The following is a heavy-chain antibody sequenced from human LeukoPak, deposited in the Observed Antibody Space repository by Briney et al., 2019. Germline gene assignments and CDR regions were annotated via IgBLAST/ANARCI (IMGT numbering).Heavy chain of an antibody. D-gene: IGHD1-1*01. J-gene: IGHJ4*02. CDR2: IRSKAYGETA. CDR3: TRDRGAYNLYDY. Sequence: GGSLRLSCTASGFTFGDYAMSWIRQAPGKGLEWVGFIRSKAYGETADYAASVKGRFTISRDDAKAIAYLQMNSLKTEDTAVYHCTRDRGAYNLYDYWGQGTLVTVSS. V-gene: IGHV3-49*03. CDR1: GFTFGDYA.